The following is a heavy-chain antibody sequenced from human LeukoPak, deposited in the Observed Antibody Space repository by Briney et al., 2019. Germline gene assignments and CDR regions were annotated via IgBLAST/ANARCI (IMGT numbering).Heavy chain of an antibody. Sequence: GGSLRLSCAASGFTFSDYYMSWIRQAPGKGLEWVSYISSSSSYTNYADSVKGRFTISRDNAKNSLYLQMNSLRAEDTAVYYCAKAPVLVGATANFDYWGQGTLVTVSS. V-gene: IGHV3-11*05. J-gene: IGHJ4*02. CDR1: GFTFSDYY. D-gene: IGHD1-26*01. CDR2: ISSSSSYT. CDR3: AKAPVLVGATANFDY.